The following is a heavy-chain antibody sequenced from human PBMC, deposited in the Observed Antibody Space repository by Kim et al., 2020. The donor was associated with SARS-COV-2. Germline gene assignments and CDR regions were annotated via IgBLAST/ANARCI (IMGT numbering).Heavy chain of an antibody. J-gene: IGHJ4*02. D-gene: IGHD2-2*01. CDR3: VRDFCSTTSCCFDY. Sequence: GGSLRLSCAASGFTFSSFSLNWVRQAPGRGLEWLSYINSSSTTINYADSVRGRFTISRDNAKNSLYLQMSSLRAEDTALYYCVRDFCSTTSCCFDYCGQ. CDR1: GFTFSSFS. V-gene: IGHV3-48*04. CDR2: INSSSTTI.